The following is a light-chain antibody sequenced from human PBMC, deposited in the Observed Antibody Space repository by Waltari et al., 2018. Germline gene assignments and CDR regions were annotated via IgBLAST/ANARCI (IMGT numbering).Light chain of an antibody. CDR1: DSDVGAYDF. CDR2: EVS. J-gene: IGLJ1*01. Sequence: QSALTQPASVSGSPGQSITIPCSGTDSDVGAYDFVSWYQQHPGKAPHLIIYEVSNRPSGISNRFSAAKSGNTASLTISALQAEDEADYYCSSYTTSSAPGVFGTGTRVTVL. CDR3: SSYTTSSAPGV. V-gene: IGLV2-14*01.